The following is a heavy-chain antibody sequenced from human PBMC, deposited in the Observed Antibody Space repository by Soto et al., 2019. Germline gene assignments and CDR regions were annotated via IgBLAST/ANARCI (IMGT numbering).Heavy chain of an antibody. CDR3: AKGGGLRHNDC. CDR1: GFTFSTSG. Sequence: EVQLLESGGGLVQPGGSLGLSCAASGFTFSTSGMSWVRQAPGRGLEWISVISGSGASTYYADSVKGRFTISRDNSKNPLYLQMNSLRSEDTAVYYCAKGGGLRHNDCWGQGTLVTVSS. V-gene: IGHV3-23*01. D-gene: IGHD5-12*01. J-gene: IGHJ4*02. CDR2: ISGSGAST.